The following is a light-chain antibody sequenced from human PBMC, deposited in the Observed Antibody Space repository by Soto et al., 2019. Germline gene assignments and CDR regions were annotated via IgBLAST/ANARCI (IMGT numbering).Light chain of an antibody. J-gene: IGKJ1*01. Sequence: DIQMTQAPSTLSASLGDRVTVTCRASQSLSNSLAWYQQKPGKAPKLLIYDASSLESGVPSRFSGSGSGTEFTLTISSLQPDDFATYYCQQYNSWTFGQGTKVDIK. V-gene: IGKV1-5*01. CDR3: QQYNSWT. CDR1: QSLSNS. CDR2: DAS.